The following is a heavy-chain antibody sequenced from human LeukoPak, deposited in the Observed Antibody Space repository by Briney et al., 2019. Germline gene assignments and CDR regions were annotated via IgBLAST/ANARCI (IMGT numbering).Heavy chain of an antibody. CDR2: IWYDGSNK. CDR3: ARGHLWLQN. J-gene: IGHJ4*02. Sequence: GGSLRLSCAASGFTFSSYGMHWVRQAPGKGLEWVAVIWYDGSNKYYADSVKGRFTISRDNAKSSLYLQMDSLRAEETAVYHCARGHLWLQNWGQGTLVTVSS. V-gene: IGHV3-33*01. D-gene: IGHD3-3*02. CDR1: GFTFSSYG.